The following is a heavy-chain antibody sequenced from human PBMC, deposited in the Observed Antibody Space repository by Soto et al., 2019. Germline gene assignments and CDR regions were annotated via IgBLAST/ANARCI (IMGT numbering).Heavy chain of an antibody. J-gene: IGHJ4*02. Sequence: QVHLVQSGAEVKKPGASVKVSCKGSGYAFTTYGITWVRQSPGQGLEWMGWISAHNGNTNYAQKLQGRVTVTRDTATSTAYMELRSLRSDDTAVYYCARGRYGDYWGQGALVTVSS. V-gene: IGHV1-18*01. CDR1: GYAFTTYG. D-gene: IGHD1-1*01. CDR2: ISAHNGNT. CDR3: ARGRYGDY.